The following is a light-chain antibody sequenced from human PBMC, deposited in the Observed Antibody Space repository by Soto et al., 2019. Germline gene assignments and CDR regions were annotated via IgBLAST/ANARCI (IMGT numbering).Light chain of an antibody. CDR2: AAS. Sequence: IQVTNSVADLSASVGDIFTIACRASQSISSWLAWYQQKPGKAPKLLIYAASSLQSGVPSRFSGSGSGTDFTLTISSLQPEDFVTYYCLQTYSSPRTFGEGSMV. J-gene: IGKJ4*02. CDR3: LQTYSSPRT. V-gene: IGKV1-39*01. CDR1: QSISSW.